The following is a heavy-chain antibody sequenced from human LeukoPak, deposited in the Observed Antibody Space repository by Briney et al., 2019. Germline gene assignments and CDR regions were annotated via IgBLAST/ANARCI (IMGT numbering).Heavy chain of an antibody. CDR2: INHSGST. CDR3: ARGRSRITIFGVVIRDPDDY. CDR1: GGSISSGGYS. J-gene: IGHJ4*02. D-gene: IGHD3-3*01. V-gene: IGHV4-30-2*01. Sequence: PSQTLSLTCAVSGGSISSGGYSWSWIRQPPGKGLEWIGEINHSGSTNYNPSLKSRVTISVDTSKNQFSLKLSSVTAADTAVYYCARGRSRITIFGVVIRDPDDYWGQGTLVTVSS.